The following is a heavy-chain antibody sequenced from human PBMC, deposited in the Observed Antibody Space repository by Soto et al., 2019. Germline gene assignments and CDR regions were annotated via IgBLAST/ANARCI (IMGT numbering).Heavy chain of an antibody. J-gene: IGHJ4*02. V-gene: IGHV3-23*01. CDR3: AMRIGYSSGYDY. Sequence: EVQLLESGGGLVQPGGSLRLSCAASGFTFSSYAMSWVRQAPGKGLEWVSAISGSGGSTYYADSVKGRFTISQDSSKHTLYLQMNSRRADDTAVYYGAMRIGYSSGYDYWGQGTLVTVSS. CDR1: GFTFSSYA. CDR2: ISGSGGST. D-gene: IGHD6-19*01.